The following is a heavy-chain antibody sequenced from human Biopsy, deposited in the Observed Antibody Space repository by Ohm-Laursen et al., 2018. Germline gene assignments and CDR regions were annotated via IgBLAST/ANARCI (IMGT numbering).Heavy chain of an antibody. J-gene: IGHJ4*02. CDR1: GFTFSNYA. Sequence: SLRLSCTAFGFTFSNYAMTWARQAPGKGLDWVSGVGGSGDSTYYADSVKGRFSISRDNSNNTLYLQMNSLRVDDTAVYYCAKTRGEARAAANFWGQGTLVTVSS. D-gene: IGHD6-13*01. CDR3: AKTRGEARAAANF. V-gene: IGHV3-23*01. CDR2: VGGSGDST.